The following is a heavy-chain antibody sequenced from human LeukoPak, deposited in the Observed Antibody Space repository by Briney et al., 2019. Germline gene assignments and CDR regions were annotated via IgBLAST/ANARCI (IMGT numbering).Heavy chain of an antibody. D-gene: IGHD3-3*01. CDR2: IYYSGST. V-gene: IGHV4-59*08. CDR3: ARAPNFGQGYWFDP. J-gene: IGHJ5*02. CDR1: GGSISSYY. Sequence: PSETLSLTCTVSGGSISSYYWSWLRQPPGKGLEWIGYIYYSGSTNYNPSLKSRVTISVDTSKNQFSLKLSSVTAADTAVYYCARAPNFGQGYWFDPWGQGTLVTVSS.